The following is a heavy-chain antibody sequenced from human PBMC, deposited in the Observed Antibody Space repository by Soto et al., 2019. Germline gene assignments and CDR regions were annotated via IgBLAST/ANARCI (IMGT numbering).Heavy chain of an antibody. D-gene: IGHD3-10*01. CDR1: GFTVSSNY. Sequence: EVQVVESGGGLVQPGGSLRLSCAASGFTVSSNYMSWVRQTPGKGLEWVSMIYSRGDIVYSDSVRGRFGVSRDNPKNTMQLQMTSLRVEDTAVYYCARDFGSDATGYYGMDVWGQGTTVTVSS. J-gene: IGHJ6*02. V-gene: IGHV3-66*01. CDR3: ARDFGSDATGYYGMDV. CDR2: IYSRGDI.